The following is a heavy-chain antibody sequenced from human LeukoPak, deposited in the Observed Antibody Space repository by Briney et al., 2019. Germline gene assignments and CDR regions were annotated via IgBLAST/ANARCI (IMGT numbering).Heavy chain of an antibody. CDR2: IKQDGSEK. CDR1: GFTFSSYW. Sequence: GGSLRLSCAAPGFTFSSYWMSWVRQAPGKGLEWGANIKQDGSEKYYVDSVKGRFTISRDIAKNSLYLQMNSLRAEDTAVYYCARLSAMVRGPEDIYYFEYWGQGTLVTVSS. V-gene: IGHV3-7*01. D-gene: IGHD3-10*01. CDR3: ARLSAMVRGPEDIYYFEY. J-gene: IGHJ4*02.